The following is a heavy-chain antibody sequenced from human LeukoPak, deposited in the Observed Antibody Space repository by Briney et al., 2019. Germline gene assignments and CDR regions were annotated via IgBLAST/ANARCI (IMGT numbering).Heavy chain of an antibody. CDR3: ARVVIGGYSYVDQ. CDR2: IRSSGTTI. Sequence: PGGSLRLSCAASGFTFSSYSMDWVRQAPGKGQEWVSYIRSSGTTIYYADSVKGRFTISRDNAKNSLYLQMNSLRAEDTAVYYCARVVIGGYSYVDQWGQGSLVTVSS. CDR1: GFTFSSYS. V-gene: IGHV3-48*01. J-gene: IGHJ4*02. D-gene: IGHD5-18*01.